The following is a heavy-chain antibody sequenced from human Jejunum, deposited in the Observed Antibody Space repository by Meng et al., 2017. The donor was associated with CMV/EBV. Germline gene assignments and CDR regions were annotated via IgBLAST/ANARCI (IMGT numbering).Heavy chain of an antibody. CDR2: SYSGGST. CDR3: ATGLGEDTFYTGDY. CDR1: GFSVSCTY. J-gene: IGHJ4*02. Sequence: EVSGFSVSCTYISWVRQAPGKGLEWVSVSYSGGSTYSADALRGRFNSTRDNSRNTVYLQMNSLRPEDTAVYFCATGLGEDTFYTGDYWGQGTLVTVSS. V-gene: IGHV3-53*01. D-gene: IGHD3-10*01.